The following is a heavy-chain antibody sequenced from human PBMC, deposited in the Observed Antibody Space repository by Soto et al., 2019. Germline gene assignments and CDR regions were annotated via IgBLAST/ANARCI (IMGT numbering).Heavy chain of an antibody. CDR2: ISYHGSDI. Sequence: QVQLVESGGGVVQPGGSLRLSCAASGFSFSNFGMHWVRQAPGQGLEWVAQISYHGSDIHYADSVKGRFTISRDNSGNTLYLQMNSLGAEDTAVYFCAKDRSGSWTLDYWGQGTLVTVSS. J-gene: IGHJ4*02. D-gene: IGHD6-13*01. CDR1: GFSFSNFG. CDR3: AKDRSGSWTLDY. V-gene: IGHV3-30*18.